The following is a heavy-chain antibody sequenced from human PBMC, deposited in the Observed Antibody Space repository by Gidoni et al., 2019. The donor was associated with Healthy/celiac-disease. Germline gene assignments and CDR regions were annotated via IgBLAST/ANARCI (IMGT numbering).Heavy chain of an antibody. D-gene: IGHD6-19*01. CDR3: ARAHKAVAGVYYFDY. CDR2: IIPMFGKT. CDR1: GGTFSSYA. Sequence: QVQLVQSGAEVKKPGSSVKVSCKASGGTFSSYAISWVRQAPGQGLEWMGGIIPMFGKTNYAQKFQDRVTITADKSTSTAYMELSSLRFEDTAVYYCARAHKAVAGVYYFDYWGQGTLVTVSS. J-gene: IGHJ4*02. V-gene: IGHV1-69*06.